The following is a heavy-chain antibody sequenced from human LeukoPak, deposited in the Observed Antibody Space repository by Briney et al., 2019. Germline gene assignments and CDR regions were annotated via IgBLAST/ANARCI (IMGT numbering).Heavy chain of an antibody. Sequence: GGSLRLSCAASGFTFSSYAMSWVRQAPGKWLEWVSAISGSGGSTYYADSVKGRFTISRDNSKNTLYLQMNSLRAEDTAVYYCAKDRQWLYYFDYWGQGTLVTVSS. CDR2: ISGSGGST. V-gene: IGHV3-23*01. D-gene: IGHD6-19*01. CDR1: GFTFSSYA. J-gene: IGHJ4*02. CDR3: AKDRQWLYYFDY.